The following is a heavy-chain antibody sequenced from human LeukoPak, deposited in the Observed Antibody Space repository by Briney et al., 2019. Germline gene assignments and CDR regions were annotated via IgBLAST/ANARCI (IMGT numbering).Heavy chain of an antibody. CDR1: GGTLITHI. V-gene: IGHV1-18*01. J-gene: IGHJ1*01. Sequence: ASVKVSCKASGGTLITHIISWVRQAPGQGLEWMGWISAYNGYTNYAQKFQFRVTMTTDTSTSTAYMELRSLTSDDTAVYYCARDKAVTTELTQYFHHWGQGTLVTVSS. CDR3: ARDKAVTTELTQYFHH. CDR2: ISAYNGYT. D-gene: IGHD4-11*01.